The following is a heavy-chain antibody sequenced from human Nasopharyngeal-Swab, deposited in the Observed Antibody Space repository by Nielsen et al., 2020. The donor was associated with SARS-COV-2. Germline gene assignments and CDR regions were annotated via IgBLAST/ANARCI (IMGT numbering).Heavy chain of an antibody. D-gene: IGHD1-14*01. CDR3: VRSNRWYYFAY. Sequence: SETLSLTCTVSGDSIAYSTFYWGWIRHPPGKGLEWIGNIYYNGNTYQNPSLKSRLTISLDKSKNQFSLHLSSVTAAVTAVYYCVRSNRWYYFAYWAQGTQVTVSS. V-gene: IGHV4-39*01. J-gene: IGHJ4*02. CDR2: IYYNGNT. CDR1: GDSIAYSTFY.